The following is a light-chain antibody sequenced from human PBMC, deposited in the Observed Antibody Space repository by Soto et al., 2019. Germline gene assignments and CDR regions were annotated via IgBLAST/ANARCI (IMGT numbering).Light chain of an antibody. V-gene: IGKV4-1*01. Sequence: DIVMIQSPDSLPVSLGERATINCKSSQSVLSSSNNKNYLAWYQQRPGQPPKLLISWASTREFGVPDRFSGSGSGTDFTLTISSLQAEDVAVYYCQQYYSTPWTFDQGTKVESK. CDR2: WAS. CDR1: QSVLSSSNNKNY. CDR3: QQYYSTPWT. J-gene: IGKJ1*01.